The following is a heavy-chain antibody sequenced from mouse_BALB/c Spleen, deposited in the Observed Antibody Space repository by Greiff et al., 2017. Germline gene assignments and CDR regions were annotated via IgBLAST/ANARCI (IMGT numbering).Heavy chain of an antibody. Sequence: QVQLQQSGAELARPGASVKMSCKASGYTFTSYTMHWVNQRPGQGLEWIGYINPSSGYTNYNQKFKDKATLTADKSSSTAYMQLSSLTSEDSAVYYCARSGYYGSLDYWGQGTTLTVSS. CDR1: GYTFTSYT. CDR2: INPSSGYT. D-gene: IGHD1-1*01. CDR3: ARSGYYGSLDY. V-gene: IGHV1-4*01. J-gene: IGHJ2*01.